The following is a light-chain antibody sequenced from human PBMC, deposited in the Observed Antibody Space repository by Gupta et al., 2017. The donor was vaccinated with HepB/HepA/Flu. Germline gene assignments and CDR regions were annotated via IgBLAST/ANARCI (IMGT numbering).Light chain of an antibody. CDR3: AAWDDSRSGLV. Sequence: QSVLTQPPSASGTPGQSVTISCSGSSSNIGSNFVYWYQQLPGTAPKLLIYRNNQRPSGVPDRFSGSKSGTSASLAISGLRAEDEADYYCAAWDDSRSGLVFGGGTKLTVL. J-gene: IGLJ2*01. V-gene: IGLV1-47*01. CDR1: SSNIGSNF. CDR2: RNN.